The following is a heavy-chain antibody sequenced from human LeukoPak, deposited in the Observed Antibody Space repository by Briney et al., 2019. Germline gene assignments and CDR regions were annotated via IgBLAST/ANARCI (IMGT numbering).Heavy chain of an antibody. Sequence: GGSLRLSCAASGFTFNSYAMSWVRQAPGKGLEWVSNISGSGGSTYYADSVKGRFTISRDNSKNTLYLQMNSLRAEDTAVYYCARVKFVGNSQGWFDPWGQGTLVTVSS. J-gene: IGHJ5*02. CDR1: GFTFNSYA. CDR2: ISGSGGST. CDR3: ARVKFVGNSQGWFDP. V-gene: IGHV3-23*01. D-gene: IGHD4-23*01.